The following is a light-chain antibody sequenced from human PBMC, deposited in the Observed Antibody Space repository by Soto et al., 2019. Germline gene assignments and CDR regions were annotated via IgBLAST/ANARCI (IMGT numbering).Light chain of an antibody. CDR2: DAS. J-gene: IGKJ4*01. CDR1: QSVSSY. V-gene: IGKV3-11*01. CDR3: QQRSNWPST. Sequence: EIVVTQSPATLSLSPGERATLSCRASQSVSSYLGWYQQKPGQAPRLLIYDASNRATGIPARFSGSGSGTDFTLTISSLEPEDFAVYYCQQRSNWPSTFGGGTKVEIK.